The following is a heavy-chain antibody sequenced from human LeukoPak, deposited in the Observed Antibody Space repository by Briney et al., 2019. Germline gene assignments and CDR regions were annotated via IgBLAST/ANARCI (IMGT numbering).Heavy chain of an antibody. V-gene: IGHV3-15*07. CDR1: GFTFSSYA. CDR2: IYSKTNGGTT. Sequence: GGSLRLSCAASGFTFSSYAMHWVRQAPGKGLEWVGRIYSKTNGGTTEYAAPVKGRFTISRDDSKNTLYLQMNGLETEDTALYYCTRGSITYDSSDFDHWGQGTLVTVSS. J-gene: IGHJ4*02. D-gene: IGHD3-22*01. CDR3: TRGSITYDSSDFDH.